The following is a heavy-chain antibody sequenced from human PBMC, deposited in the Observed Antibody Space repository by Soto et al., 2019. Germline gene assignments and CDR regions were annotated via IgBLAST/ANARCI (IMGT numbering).Heavy chain of an antibody. CDR3: SHGYGQYFNS. CDR2: IKSKTAGGTT. D-gene: IGHD5-18*01. V-gene: IGHV3-15*07. CDR1: GFSLTDVW. J-gene: IGHJ4*02. Sequence: EVQLVESGGGLVKPGGSLRLSCAVSGFSLTDVWMNWVRQAPGKGLECVGRIKSKTAGGTTDYAAPVKGRFTILRDDSKNTLYLQMDSLITEDTAVYFCSHGYGQYFNSWGQGTLVTVSS.